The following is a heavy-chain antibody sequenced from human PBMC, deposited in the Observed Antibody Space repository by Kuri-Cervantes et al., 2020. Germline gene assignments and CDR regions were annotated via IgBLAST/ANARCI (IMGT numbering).Heavy chain of an antibody. J-gene: IGHJ4*02. CDR2: ISYDGSNK. Sequence: GGSLRLSCVASGFTFRNYEMHWVRQAPGKGLEWVAVISYDGSNKYYADSVKGRFTISRDNSKNTLYLQMNSLRAEDTAVYYCARDNAVEMYSSSWYTFDYWGQGTLVTVSS. CDR1: GFTFRNYE. V-gene: IGHV3-30-3*01. D-gene: IGHD6-13*01. CDR3: ARDNAVEMYSSSWYTFDY.